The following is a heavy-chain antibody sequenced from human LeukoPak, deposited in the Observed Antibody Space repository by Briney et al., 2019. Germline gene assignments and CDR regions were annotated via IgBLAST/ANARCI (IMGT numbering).Heavy chain of an antibody. J-gene: IGHJ3*02. CDR1: GYTFTDYY. V-gene: IGHV1-2*02. D-gene: IGHD2-2*03. CDR3: ARDGYLDAFDI. Sequence: ASVRVSCKASGYTFTDYYIHWVRQAPGQGLEWLGWINPAGGGTNYAQNFQGRVTMTSDTSISTAYMALSSLRSDDTAVYYCARDGYLDAFDIWGQGTMVTVSS. CDR2: INPAGGGT.